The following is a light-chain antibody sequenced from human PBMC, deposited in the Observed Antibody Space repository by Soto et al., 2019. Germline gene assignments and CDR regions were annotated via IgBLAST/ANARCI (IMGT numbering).Light chain of an antibody. J-gene: IGLJ2*01. Sequence: QSVLTQPPSASGTPGQRVTISCSGSSSNIGANPVNWYRQVPGTAPTLLLYSDVQRPSGVPDRVAGSKSGTSASLAISGLQSEDEADYFCAAWDDSLNAVLFGGGTKVTVL. CDR1: SSNIGANP. CDR2: SDV. V-gene: IGLV1-44*01. CDR3: AAWDDSLNAVL.